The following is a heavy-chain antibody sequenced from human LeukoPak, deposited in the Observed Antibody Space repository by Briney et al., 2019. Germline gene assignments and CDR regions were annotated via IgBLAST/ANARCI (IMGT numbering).Heavy chain of an antibody. CDR1: GGSISSSSYY. CDR2: IYYSGST. D-gene: IGHD6-6*01. J-gene: IGHJ6*03. Sequence: SETLSLTXTVSGGSISSSSYYWGWIRQPPGKGLEWIGSIYYSGSTYYNPSLKSRVTISVDTSKNQFSLKLSSVTAADTAVYYCARQSSSFPMDVWGKGTTVTVSS. CDR3: ARQSSSFPMDV. V-gene: IGHV4-39*01.